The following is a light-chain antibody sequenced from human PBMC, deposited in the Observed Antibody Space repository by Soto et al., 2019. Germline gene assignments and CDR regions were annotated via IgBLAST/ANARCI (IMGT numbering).Light chain of an antibody. V-gene: IGKV3-15*01. CDR3: QQYDNWPIT. CDR1: QSISGN. J-gene: IGKJ5*01. Sequence: EIVMTQSPATLSVSPGERATLSCRASQSISGNLAWYQQKPGQAPSLLIYGASTRATGILARFSGSGSGTEFTLTISSLQSEDFAVYYCQQYDNWPITFGQGTRLEIK. CDR2: GAS.